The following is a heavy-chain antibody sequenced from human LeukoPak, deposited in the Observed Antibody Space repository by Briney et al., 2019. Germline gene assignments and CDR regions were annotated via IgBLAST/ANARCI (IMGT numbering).Heavy chain of an antibody. CDR3: ATNDYGASDY. V-gene: IGHV3-21*01. CDR2: ISSSSSYI. Sequence: PGRSLRLSCAASGFTFSAYSMHWVRQAPGKGLEWVSSISSSSSYIYYADSVKGRFTISRDNAKNSLYLQMNSLRAEDTAVFYCATNDYGASDYWGQGTLVTVSS. CDR1: GFTFSAYS. J-gene: IGHJ4*02. D-gene: IGHD4-17*01.